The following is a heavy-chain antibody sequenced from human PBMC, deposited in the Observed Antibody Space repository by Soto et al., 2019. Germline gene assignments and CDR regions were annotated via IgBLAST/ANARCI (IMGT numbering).Heavy chain of an antibody. CDR3: ARGHGDIVVVPAPTGAHMDV. Sequence: SETLSLTCAVYGGSFSGYYWSWIRQPPGRGLEWIGEINHSGSTNYNPSLKSRATISVDTSKNQFSLKLSSVTAADTAVYYCARGHGDIVVVPAPTGAHMDVWGKGTTVTVSS. J-gene: IGHJ6*03. CDR1: GGSFSGYY. D-gene: IGHD2-2*01. V-gene: IGHV4-34*01. CDR2: INHSGST.